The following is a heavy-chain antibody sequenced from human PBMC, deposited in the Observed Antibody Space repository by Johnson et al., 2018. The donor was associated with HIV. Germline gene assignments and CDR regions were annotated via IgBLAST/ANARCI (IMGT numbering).Heavy chain of an antibody. CDR2: IKQDGSEK. CDR3: ARAQLLADDAFNN. Sequence: VQLVESGGGLVQPGGSLRLSCAASGFTFSSYWMSWVRQAPGKGLEWVANIKQDGSEKYYVDSVKDRFTISRDNAKNSLYLQMNSLRAEDTALYYCARAQLLADDAFNNWGQGTMVTVSS. CDR1: GFTFSSYW. D-gene: IGHD6-6*01. J-gene: IGHJ3*02. V-gene: IGHV3-7*03.